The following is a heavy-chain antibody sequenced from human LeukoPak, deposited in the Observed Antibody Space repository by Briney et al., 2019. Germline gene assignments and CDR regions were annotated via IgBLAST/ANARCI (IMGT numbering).Heavy chain of an antibody. CDR2: IIPIFATP. D-gene: IGHD3-9*01. J-gene: IGHJ4*02. CDR1: GGTFSSYA. V-gene: IGHV1-69*05. CDR3: ARGPLYYDLSTGYPPSEMYYFDY. Sequence: SLKLSCKASGGTFSSYAVSWGRQAHGPRLESIRGIIPIFATPDYAQKFRGRVSITTDESTSTAYMELSSLRSDDTALYYCARGPLYYDLSTGYPPSEMYYFDYCGQGTLVTVSS.